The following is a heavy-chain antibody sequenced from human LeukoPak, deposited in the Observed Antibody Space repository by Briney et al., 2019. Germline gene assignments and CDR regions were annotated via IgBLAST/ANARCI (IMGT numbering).Heavy chain of an antibody. V-gene: IGHV3-30*18. D-gene: IGHD3-10*01. Sequence: GGSLRLSCAASGFTFSNYGMHWVRQAPGKGLEWVGAISYDGGNKINPVSVKGRLTISRDNSKNTLYLQMNSLRAEDTAVFHCAKEGYYGSGSFPDYWGQGTLVTVSS. CDR2: ISYDGGNK. J-gene: IGHJ4*02. CDR3: AKEGYYGSGSFPDY. CDR1: GFTFSNYG.